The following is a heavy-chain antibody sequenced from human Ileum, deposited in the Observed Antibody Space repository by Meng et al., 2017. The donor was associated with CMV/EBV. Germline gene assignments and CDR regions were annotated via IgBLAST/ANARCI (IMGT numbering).Heavy chain of an antibody. Sequence: QAQHQQSCPGLVKPSQTLALTASGSGDSISSGPYYWSWTRQTPGKGLEWIGHIHDSGSTYYNPSLQSRVTISVDTSKNQFSLKLSSVTAADTAVYYCARVWGIAVRPLDYWGQGTLVTVSS. CDR1: GDSISSGPYY. CDR2: IHDSGST. V-gene: IGHV4-30-4*01. D-gene: IGHD6-6*01. CDR3: ARVWGIAVRPLDY. J-gene: IGHJ4*02.